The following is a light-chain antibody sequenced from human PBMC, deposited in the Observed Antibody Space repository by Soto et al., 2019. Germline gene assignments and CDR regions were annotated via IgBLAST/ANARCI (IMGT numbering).Light chain of an antibody. V-gene: IGLV2-23*02. CDR1: SSDVGSHNL. Sequence: QSALTQPASVSGSPGQSITISCTGTSSDVGSHNLVSWYQQHPGQAPKLMIYEVSKRPLGVSIRFSAYKSGNTASLTISGLQAEDEADYYCCSYGGSRAVFGGGTQLTVL. CDR3: CSYGGSRAV. J-gene: IGLJ7*01. CDR2: EVS.